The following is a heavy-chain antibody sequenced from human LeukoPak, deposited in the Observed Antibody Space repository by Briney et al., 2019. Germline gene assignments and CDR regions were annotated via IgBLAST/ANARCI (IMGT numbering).Heavy chain of an antibody. CDR3: ARAMFGWLSPLDY. CDR1: GFTFSSYW. D-gene: IGHD3-10*02. CDR2: IKQDGSEK. J-gene: IGHJ4*02. Sequence: PGGSLRLSCAASGFTFSSYWMSWVRQAPGKGLEWVANIKQDGSEKYYVDSVKGRFTISRDNAKNSLYLQMNSLRAEDTAVYYCARAMFGWLSPLDYWGQGTLVTVSS. V-gene: IGHV3-7*01.